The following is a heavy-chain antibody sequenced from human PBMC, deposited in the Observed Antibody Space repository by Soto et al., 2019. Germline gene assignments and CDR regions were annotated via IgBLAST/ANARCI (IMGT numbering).Heavy chain of an antibody. CDR1: GGSISSSSYY. D-gene: IGHD3-10*01. Sequence: QLQLQESGPGLVKPSETLSLTCTVSGGSISSSSYYWGWIRQPPGKGLEWIGSIYYSGSTYYNPSLKSRVTISVDTSKNQFSLKLSSVTAADTAVYYCARLGLLWFGYPLGFDPWGQGTLVTVSS. CDR3: ARLGLLWFGYPLGFDP. CDR2: IYYSGST. V-gene: IGHV4-39*01. J-gene: IGHJ5*02.